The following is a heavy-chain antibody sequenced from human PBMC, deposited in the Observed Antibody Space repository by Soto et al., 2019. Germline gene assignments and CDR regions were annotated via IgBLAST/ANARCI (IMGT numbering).Heavy chain of an antibody. CDR3: ASRRITIFGVVIDYGMEV. CDR1: GYTFTGYY. J-gene: IGHJ6*02. D-gene: IGHD3-3*01. Sequence: ASVKVSCKASGYTFTGYYMHWVRQAPGQGLEWMGWINPNSGGTNYAQKFQGRVTMTRDTSISTAYMELSRLRSDDTAVYYCASRRITIFGVVIDYGMEVWGQGTTVTVS. CDR2: INPNSGGT. V-gene: IGHV1-2*02.